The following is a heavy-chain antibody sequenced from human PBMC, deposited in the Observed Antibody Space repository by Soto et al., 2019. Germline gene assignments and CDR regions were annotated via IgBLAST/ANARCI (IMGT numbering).Heavy chain of an antibody. CDR3: ARDSWLAGNGTVGARRHYYYGMDV. J-gene: IGHJ6*02. CDR2: IYYSGST. CDR1: GGSVSSGSYY. V-gene: IGHV4-61*01. Sequence: QVQLQESGPGLVKPSETLSLTCTVSGGSVSSGSYYWSWIRQPPGKGLEWIEYIYYSGSTNYNPSLKSRVTISVDTSKNQFSLKLSSVTAADTAVYYCARDSWLAGNGTVGARRHYYYGMDVWGQGTTVTVSS. D-gene: IGHD1-26*01.